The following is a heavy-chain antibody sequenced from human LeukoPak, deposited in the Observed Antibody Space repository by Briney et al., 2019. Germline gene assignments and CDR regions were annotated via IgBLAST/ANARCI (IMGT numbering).Heavy chain of an antibody. CDR3: ARDRHRRHYHDSRLHPPLAY. Sequence: ASLKLSCTASGFTFTSYGISWVRQAPGQGLEWIGWISSYNGNTNYAQKVQGRVTMTTDTSTNTAYLHLRSLRSDDTAVYYCARDRHRRHYHDSRLHPPLAYWGQGTLVTVPS. J-gene: IGHJ4*02. V-gene: IGHV1-18*01. CDR2: ISSYNGNT. D-gene: IGHD3-22*01. CDR1: GFTFTSYG.